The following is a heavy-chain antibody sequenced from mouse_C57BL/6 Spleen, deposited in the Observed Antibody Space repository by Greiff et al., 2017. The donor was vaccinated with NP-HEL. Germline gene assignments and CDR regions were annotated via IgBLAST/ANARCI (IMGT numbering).Heavy chain of an antibody. J-gene: IGHJ3*01. Sequence: VQLQQSGPGLVQPSQTLSITCTVSGFSLTSYGVHWVRQSPGKGLEWLGVIWSGGSTDYNAAFISRRSISKDNSKSQVFFKMNSLQADDAAIYYCAGQLRLGAWFAYWGQGTLVTVSA. V-gene: IGHV2-2*01. D-gene: IGHD3-2*02. CDR3: AGQLRLGAWFAY. CDR1: GFSLTSYG. CDR2: IWSGGST.